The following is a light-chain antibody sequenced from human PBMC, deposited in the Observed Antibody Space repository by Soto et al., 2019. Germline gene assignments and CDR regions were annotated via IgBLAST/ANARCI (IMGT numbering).Light chain of an antibody. CDR1: SSNIGAGHD. CDR2: GNN. V-gene: IGLV1-40*01. J-gene: IGLJ1*01. CDR3: QSYDSSLRGV. Sequence: SVLTQPPSVSGAPGQSVTISCTGSSSNIGAGHDVHWYQQFPGTAPKVLIYGNNNRPSGVPDRFSGSKSGTSASLAITGLQAEDEADYYCQSYDSSLRGVFGTGTKVTVL.